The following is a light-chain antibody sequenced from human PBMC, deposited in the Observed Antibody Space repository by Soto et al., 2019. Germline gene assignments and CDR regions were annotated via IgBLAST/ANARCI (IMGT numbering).Light chain of an antibody. CDR1: QSISDT. V-gene: IGKV3-20*01. J-gene: IGKJ5*01. Sequence: EIVMTQSPSTLSVSPWGRATLSCMASQSISDTLAWYQQKPGQAPRILIYAASSRATGIPDRFSGSGSGTDFTLTISRLEPEDFAVYYCQQYGSSPPITFGQGTRLEIK. CDR2: AAS. CDR3: QQYGSSPPIT.